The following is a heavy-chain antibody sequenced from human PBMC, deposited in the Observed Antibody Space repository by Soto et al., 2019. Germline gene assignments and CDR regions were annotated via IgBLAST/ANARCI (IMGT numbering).Heavy chain of an antibody. V-gene: IGHV4-39*07. CDR1: GYSISTYSYY. J-gene: IGHJ5*02. CDR3: ARTMPAYGYDILTGLDP. D-gene: IGHD3-9*01. CDR2: ISYTGDT. Sequence: PSETLSLTCTVSGYSISTYSYYWGWIRQPPGKGLEWIGSISYTGDTYYNPSLQGRVTISVDKSKNHFSLKLSSVTAADTAVYYCARTMPAYGYDILTGLDPWGQGTLVTVSS.